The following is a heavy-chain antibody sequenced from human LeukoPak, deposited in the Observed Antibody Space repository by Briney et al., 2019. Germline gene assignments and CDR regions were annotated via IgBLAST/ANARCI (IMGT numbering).Heavy chain of an antibody. Sequence: GGSLRLSCAASGFTVSSNYMSWVRQAPGKGLEWVSVIYSGGSTYYADSVKGRFTISRDNSKNTLYLQMNSLRAEDTAVYYCARGPSPAEPPYWGQGTLVAVSS. CDR2: IYSGGST. J-gene: IGHJ4*02. CDR3: ARGPSPAEPPY. D-gene: IGHD2-2*01. CDR1: GFTVSSNY. V-gene: IGHV3-66*02.